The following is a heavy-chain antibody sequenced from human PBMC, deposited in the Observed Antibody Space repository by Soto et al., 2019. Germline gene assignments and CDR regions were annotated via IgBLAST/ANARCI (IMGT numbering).Heavy chain of an antibody. CDR3: ARRDYGGNHPYYYYGMDV. V-gene: IGHV5-51*01. J-gene: IGHJ6*02. CDR2: IYPGDSDT. CDR1: GYSFTSYW. Sequence: PGESLKISCKGSGYSFTSYWIGWVRQMPGKGLEWMGIIYPGDSDTRYSPSFQGQVTISADKSISTAYLQWGSLKASDTAMYYCARRDYGGNHPYYYYGMDVWGQGTTVTVSS. D-gene: IGHD4-17*01.